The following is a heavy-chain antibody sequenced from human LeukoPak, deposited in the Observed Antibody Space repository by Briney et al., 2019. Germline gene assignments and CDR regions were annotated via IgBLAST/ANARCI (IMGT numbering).Heavy chain of an antibody. V-gene: IGHV4-30-4*01. Sequence: SETLSLTCTVSGDSISSGDYYWSWIRQPPGKGLEWIGYIYYSGSTYYNPSLKSRVTISVDTSKNQFSLKLSSVTAAGTAVYYCAREVRAQQLVLYGMDVWGQGTTVTVSS. CDR1: GDSISSGDYY. J-gene: IGHJ6*02. CDR2: IYYSGST. D-gene: IGHD6-13*01. CDR3: AREVRAQQLVLYGMDV.